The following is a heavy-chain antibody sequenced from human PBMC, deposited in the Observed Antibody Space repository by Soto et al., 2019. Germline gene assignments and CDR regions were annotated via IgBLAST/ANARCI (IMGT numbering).Heavy chain of an antibody. D-gene: IGHD3-22*01. CDR3: ARGRMSSGSEYYFDY. CDR2: ISSSSSYT. V-gene: IGHV3-11*06. Sequence: PGGSLRLSCAASGFTFSDYYMSWIRQAPGKGLEWVSYISSSSSYTNYADSVKGRFTISRDNAKNSLYLQMNSLRAEDTAVYYCARGRMSSGSEYYFDYWGQGTLVTVSS. CDR1: GFTFSDYY. J-gene: IGHJ4*02.